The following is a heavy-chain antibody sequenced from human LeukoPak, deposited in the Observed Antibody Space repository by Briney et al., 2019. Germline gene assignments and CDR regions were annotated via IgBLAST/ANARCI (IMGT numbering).Heavy chain of an antibody. CDR1: GGSISSGGYY. CDR2: IYYSSST. D-gene: IGHD3-22*01. V-gene: IGHV4-31*03. Sequence: SETLSLTCTVSGGSISSGGYYWSWIRQHPGQGLEWIGYIYYSSSTYYNPSLKSRVTISVDTSKNQFFLMLSSVTAADTAVYYCAREAEYYDSSGHVPWRYYYYMDVWGKGTTVTVSS. CDR3: AREAEYYDSSGHVPWRYYYYMDV. J-gene: IGHJ6*03.